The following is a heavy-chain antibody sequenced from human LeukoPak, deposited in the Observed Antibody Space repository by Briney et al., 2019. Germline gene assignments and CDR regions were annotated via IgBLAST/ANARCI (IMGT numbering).Heavy chain of an antibody. CDR3: ARDFGDGYNYRHDAFDI. CDR2: IIPIFGTA. V-gene: IGHV1-69*13. D-gene: IGHD5-24*01. J-gene: IGHJ3*02. Sequence: SVKVSCKASGGTFSSYAISWVRQAPGQGLVWMGGIIPIFGTANYAQKFQGRVTITADESTSTAYMELSSLRSEDTAVYYCARDFGDGYNYRHDAFDIWGQGTMVTVSS. CDR1: GGTFSSYA.